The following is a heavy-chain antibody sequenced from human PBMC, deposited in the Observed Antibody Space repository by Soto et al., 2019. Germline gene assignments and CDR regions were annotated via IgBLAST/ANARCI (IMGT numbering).Heavy chain of an antibody. D-gene: IGHD2-8*02. J-gene: IGHJ3*02. CDR1: GFICSSYD. CDR2: ILVDGRT. CDR3: AKATATGGGAFDI. V-gene: IGHV3-23*01. Sequence: GGSLRLSGAASGFICSSYDMSWVRQAPGKGLEWVSTILVDGRTFYVDSVKGRFTISRDSSQNTVYLQMNSLTAGDTALYYCAKATATGGGAFDICGQGTMVTVSS.